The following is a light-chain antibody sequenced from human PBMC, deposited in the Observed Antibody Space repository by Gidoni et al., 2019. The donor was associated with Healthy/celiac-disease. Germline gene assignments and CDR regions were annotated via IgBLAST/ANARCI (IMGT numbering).Light chain of an antibody. Sequence: DIQMTQSPSTLSASVGDRVTITCRASQSISSWFAWYQQKPGKAPKLLIYKASSLESGVPSRFSGSGSGTEFTLTISSLQPDDFATYYCQQYNSYSSFTFXPXTKVDIK. CDR1: QSISSW. J-gene: IGKJ3*01. CDR3: QQYNSYSSFT. CDR2: KAS. V-gene: IGKV1-5*03.